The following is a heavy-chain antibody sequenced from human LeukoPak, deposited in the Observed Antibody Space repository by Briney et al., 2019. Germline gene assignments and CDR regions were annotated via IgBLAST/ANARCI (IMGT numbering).Heavy chain of an antibody. V-gene: IGHV3-7*01. CDR1: GFTFSSYM. Sequence: GGSLRLSCAASGFTFSSYMMTWVRQAPGKGLEWVANIKPDGGEKFYVDSVRGRFTISRDNAKNSLYLQMNSLRAEDTAVYYCAAVLRYFDWLSLFDPWGQGTLVTVSS. D-gene: IGHD3-9*01. CDR2: IKPDGGEK. J-gene: IGHJ5*02. CDR3: AAVLRYFDWLSLFDP.